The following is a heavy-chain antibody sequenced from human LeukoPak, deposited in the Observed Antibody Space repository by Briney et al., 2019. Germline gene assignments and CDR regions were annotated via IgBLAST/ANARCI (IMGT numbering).Heavy chain of an antibody. CDR1: GFTFSSYA. CDR3: AKSLLTTATGTGRAFDI. D-gene: IGHD1-1*01. Sequence: GGSLRLSCAASGFTFSSYAMSWVRQAPGKGQEWVSAISGSGGRTFYADPVKGRFTISRDNSKNTLYLQMNSLRAEDSAEYYCAKSLLTTATGTGRAFDIWGQGTMVTVSA. V-gene: IGHV3-23*01. J-gene: IGHJ3*02. CDR2: ISGSGGRT.